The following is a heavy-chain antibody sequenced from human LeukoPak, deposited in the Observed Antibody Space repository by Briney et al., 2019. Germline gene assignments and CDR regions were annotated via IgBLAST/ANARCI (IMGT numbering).Heavy chain of an antibody. CDR1: GFTFSSYW. D-gene: IGHD1-26*01. J-gene: IGHJ4*02. V-gene: IGHV3-74*01. CDR3: VNSGWFYYFDY. CDR2: INTDGGTT. Sequence: GGSLRLSCAASGFTFSSYWMHWVRHAPGKGLVWVSRINTDGGTTDYADSVKGRFTISRDNAKNTLYLQMDSLRAEDTAVYYCVNSGWFYYFDYWGQGTLVTVSS.